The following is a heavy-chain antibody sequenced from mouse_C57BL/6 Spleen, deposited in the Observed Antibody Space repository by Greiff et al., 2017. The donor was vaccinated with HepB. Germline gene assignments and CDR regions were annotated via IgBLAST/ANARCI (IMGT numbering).Heavy chain of an antibody. Sequence: QVQLKESGPELVKPGASVKISCKASGYSFTSYYIHWVKQRPGQGLEWIGWIYPGSGNTKYNEKFKGKATLTADTSSSTAYMQLSSLTSEDSAVYYCARHPYAMDYWGQGTSVTVSS. CDR1: GYSFTSYY. CDR3: ARHPYAMDY. CDR2: IYPGSGNT. V-gene: IGHV1-66*01. J-gene: IGHJ4*01.